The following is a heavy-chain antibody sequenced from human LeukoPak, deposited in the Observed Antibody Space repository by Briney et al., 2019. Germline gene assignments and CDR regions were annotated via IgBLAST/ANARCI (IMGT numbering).Heavy chain of an antibody. V-gene: IGHV3-21*01. D-gene: IGHD3-22*01. CDR3: ARDIYYDSSGYDY. Sequence: PGGSLRLSCLTSGFTLSTNAMSWVRQAPGKGLEWISSISSSSSYIYYADSVKGRFTISKDNAKNSLYLQMNSLRAEDTAVYYCARDIYYDSSGYDYWGQGTLVTVSS. CDR1: GFTLSTNA. J-gene: IGHJ4*02. CDR2: ISSSSSYI.